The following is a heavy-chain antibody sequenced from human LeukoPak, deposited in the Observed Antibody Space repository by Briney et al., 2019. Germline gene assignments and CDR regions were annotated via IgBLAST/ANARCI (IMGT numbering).Heavy chain of an antibody. V-gene: IGHV4-39*07. CDR3: ARGNSSSWPLDY. J-gene: IGHJ4*02. CDR2: IDYTGST. CDR1: GGSISSAGYY. Sequence: SETLSLTYAVSGGSISSAGYYWGCIRQPPGKGLEWIGTIDYTGSTYYNPSLKSRVTISKDTAKNQFSLKLSSVTAADTAVYYCARGNSSSWPLDYWGQGTLVTVSS. D-gene: IGHD6-13*01.